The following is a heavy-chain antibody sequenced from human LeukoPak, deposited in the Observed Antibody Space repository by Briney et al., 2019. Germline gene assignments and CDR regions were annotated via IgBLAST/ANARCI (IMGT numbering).Heavy chain of an antibody. V-gene: IGHV3-23*01. CDR2: ISTSGGHT. CDR3: ASPSSGQSFDI. CDR1: GFNFTRYA. J-gene: IGHJ3*02. Sequence: GGSLRLSCAASGFNFTRYAMSWVRQAPGKGLEWVSGISTSGGHTYYADSVKGRFTISRDNSKNTLYLQMHSLRAEDTAVYYCASPSSGQSFDIWGQGTMVTVSS. D-gene: IGHD6-19*01.